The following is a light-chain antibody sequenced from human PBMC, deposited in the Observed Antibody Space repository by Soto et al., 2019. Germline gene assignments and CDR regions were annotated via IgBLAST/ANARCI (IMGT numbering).Light chain of an antibody. Sequence: QPVLTQSPSASASLGASVKLTCTLRSRHSSYAIAWHQQQPEKGPRYLMKLNSDGRHTKGDGIPDRFSGSSSGTERYLTISSLQSEDEADYYCQTWGTGILVFGGGTKLTVL. CDR1: SRHSSYA. J-gene: IGLJ2*01. V-gene: IGLV4-69*01. CDR2: LNSDGRH. CDR3: QTWGTGILV.